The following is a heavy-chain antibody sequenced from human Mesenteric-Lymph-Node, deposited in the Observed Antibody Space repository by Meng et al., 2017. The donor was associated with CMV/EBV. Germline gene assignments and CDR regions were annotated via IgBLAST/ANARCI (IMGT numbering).Heavy chain of an antibody. Sequence: ESLKISCAASGFTFSNYGMHWVRQAPGKGLEWIGNIYHSGSTHYNPSLKRRVTISVDTSKNQFSLKLSSVTATDTAVYYCAREGYPPARRFDPWGQGTLVTVSS. V-gene: IGHV4-38-2*02. CDR1: GFTFSNYG. J-gene: IGHJ5*02. CDR2: IYHSGST. CDR3: AREGYPPARRFDP. D-gene: IGHD2-2*01.